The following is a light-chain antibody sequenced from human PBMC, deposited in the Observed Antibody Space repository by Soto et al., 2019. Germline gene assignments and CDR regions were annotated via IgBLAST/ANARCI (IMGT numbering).Light chain of an antibody. CDR1: SGHSSYA. CDR2: LNSDGSH. Sequence: QAVVTQSPSASASLGASVKLTCTLSSGHSSYAIAWHQQQPEKGPRYLMKLNSDGSHSKGDGIPDRFSGSSSGAERYLIISSLQSEDEADYYCQTWGTGIHVFGTGTKLNVL. J-gene: IGLJ1*01. V-gene: IGLV4-69*01. CDR3: QTWGTGIHV.